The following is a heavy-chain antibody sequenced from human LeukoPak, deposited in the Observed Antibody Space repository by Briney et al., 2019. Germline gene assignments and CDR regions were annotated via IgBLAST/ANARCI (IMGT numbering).Heavy chain of an antibody. J-gene: IGHJ4*02. CDR3: ASVRSERVRAFDY. V-gene: IGHV1-2*02. D-gene: IGHD6-6*01. Sequence: ASVKVSCKASGYTFTGYSMHWVRQAPGQGLEWMGWINPNSGGTNYAQKFQGRVTMTRDTSISTAYMELSRLRSDDTAVYYCASVRSERVRAFDYGGQGNLVIVSA. CDR2: INPNSGGT. CDR1: GYTFTGYS.